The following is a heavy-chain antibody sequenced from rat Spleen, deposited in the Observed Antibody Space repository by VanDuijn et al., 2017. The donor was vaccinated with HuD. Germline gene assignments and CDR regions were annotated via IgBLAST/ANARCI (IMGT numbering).Heavy chain of an antibody. CDR2: ITNTGGST. CDR1: GFTFSNYG. D-gene: IGHD1-1*01. V-gene: IGHV5-27*01. Sequence: EVQLVESGGGLVQPGRSLKLSCTASGFTFSNYGMAWVRQTPTKGLEWVASITNTGGSTYYPDSVKGRFTISRDNAKSTLYLQMNSLRSEDTATYYCTRDGGNYFDYWGQGVMVTVSS. CDR3: TRDGGNYFDY. J-gene: IGHJ2*01.